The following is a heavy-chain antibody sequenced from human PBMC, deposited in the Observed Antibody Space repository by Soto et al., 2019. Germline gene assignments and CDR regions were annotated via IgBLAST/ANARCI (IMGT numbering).Heavy chain of an antibody. J-gene: IGHJ1*01. CDR3: ARDGVDPAIPIKDIVLVPADRRGYFQH. CDR2: ISAYNGNT. D-gene: IGHD2-2*01. CDR1: GYTFTSYG. Sequence: QVQLVQSGAEVKKPGASVKVSCKASGYTFTSYGISWVRQAPGQGLEWMGWISAYNGNTNYAQKLQGRVTRTTDTSTSTAYMELRSLRSDDTAVYYCARDGVDPAIPIKDIVLVPADRRGYFQHWGQGTLVTVSS. V-gene: IGHV1-18*04.